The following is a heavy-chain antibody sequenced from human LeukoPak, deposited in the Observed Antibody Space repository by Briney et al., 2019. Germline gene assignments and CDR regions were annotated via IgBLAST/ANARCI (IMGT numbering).Heavy chain of an antibody. Sequence: SETLSLTCAIYGGSFSGYYWDWIRQPPGKGLEWIGSMFYSGSTYYNPSLKSRVTISVDTSKNQFSLKLSSVTAADTAVFYCARVHRLVPGPFHIWGQGTMVIVSS. CDR2: MFYSGST. V-gene: IGHV4-34*12. D-gene: IGHD6-6*01. CDR1: GGSFSGYY. J-gene: IGHJ3*02. CDR3: ARVHRLVPGPFHI.